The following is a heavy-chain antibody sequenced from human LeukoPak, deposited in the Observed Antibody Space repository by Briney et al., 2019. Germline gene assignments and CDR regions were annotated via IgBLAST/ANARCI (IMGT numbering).Heavy chain of an antibody. V-gene: IGHV3-64*01. Sequence: GGSLRLSCAASGFTFSSYAMHWVRQAPGKGLEYVSAISSNGGSTYYANSAKGRFTISRDNSKNTLYLQMGSLRAEDMAVYYCARDLELYSSSSGLGVWGQGTLVTVSS. J-gene: IGHJ4*02. CDR3: ARDLELYSSSSGLGV. CDR2: ISSNGGST. D-gene: IGHD6-6*01. CDR1: GFTFSSYA.